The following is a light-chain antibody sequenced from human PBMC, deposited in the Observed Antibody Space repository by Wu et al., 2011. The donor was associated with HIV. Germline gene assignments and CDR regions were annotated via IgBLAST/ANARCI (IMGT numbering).Light chain of an antibody. V-gene: IGKV3-20*01. Sequence: RASQSVSSSFLAWYQQKPGQAPRLLIYETSSRATGIPDRFSGSGSGTLFTLTISRLEPEDSAVYFCQQYVSSPTFGQGTRLEIK. CDR3: QQYVSSPT. CDR2: ETS. J-gene: IGKJ5*01. CDR1: QSVSSSF.